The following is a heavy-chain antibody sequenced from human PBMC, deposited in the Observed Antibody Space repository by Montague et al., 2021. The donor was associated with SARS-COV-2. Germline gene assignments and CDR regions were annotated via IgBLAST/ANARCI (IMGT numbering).Heavy chain of an antibody. CDR1: GFSFSSYG. CDR3: ARDSFSSCTSSSCYMGGMDV. D-gene: IGHD2-2*02. CDR2: IWYGGSNK. V-gene: IGHV3-33*01. J-gene: IGHJ6*02. Sequence: SLRLSCAASGFSFSSYGLNWVRQAPGKGLEWVAVIWYGGSNKQYADSVEGRFTISRDNPKNTLYLQMNSLRAEDTALYYCARDSFSSCTSSSCYMGGMDVWGQGTMVTVSS.